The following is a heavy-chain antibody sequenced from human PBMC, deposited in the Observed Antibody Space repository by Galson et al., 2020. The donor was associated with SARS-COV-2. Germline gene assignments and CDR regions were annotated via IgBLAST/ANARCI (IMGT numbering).Heavy chain of an antibody. D-gene: IGHD3-16*01. Sequence: SETLSLTCTVSGGSINSYYWTWIRQPPGKGLEWIGYIYDSGYTNYNPSLKSRVTISVDTSKNQFSLKLSSVTAADTAVYYCVLRPTYYYYGMDVWGQGTTVTVSS. V-gene: IGHV4-59*08. CDR1: GGSINSYY. CDR3: VLRPTYYYYGMDV. CDR2: IYDSGYT. J-gene: IGHJ6*02.